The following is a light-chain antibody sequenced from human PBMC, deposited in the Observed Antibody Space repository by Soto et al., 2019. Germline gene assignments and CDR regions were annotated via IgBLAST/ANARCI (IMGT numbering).Light chain of an antibody. V-gene: IGLV8-61*01. CDR3: VRLMGSAWV. CDR2: GTN. CDR1: SGSVSTRYS. Sequence: QTVVTQEPSFSVSPGGTVTLTCGVSSGSVSTRYSPSWYQQTPGQAPRALIYGTNIRSSGVPDRFAGAILGNKAALTITGAQADDESDYYCVRLMGSAWVFGGGTKRTVL. J-gene: IGLJ3*02.